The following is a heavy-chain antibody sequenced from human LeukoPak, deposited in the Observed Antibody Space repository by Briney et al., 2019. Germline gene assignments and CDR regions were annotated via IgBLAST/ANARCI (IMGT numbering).Heavy chain of an antibody. J-gene: IGHJ6*03. CDR1: GGSISSSSYY. CDR2: IYYSGST. V-gene: IGHV4-39*07. CDR3: ARVKDPGGYYYYYYMDV. Sequence: SETLSLTCTVSGGSISSSSYYWGWIRQPPGKGLEWIGSIYYSGSTYYNPSLESRVTISVDTSKNQFSLKLSSVTAADTAMYYCARVKDPGGYYYYYYMDVWGKGTTVTVSS. D-gene: IGHD3-10*01.